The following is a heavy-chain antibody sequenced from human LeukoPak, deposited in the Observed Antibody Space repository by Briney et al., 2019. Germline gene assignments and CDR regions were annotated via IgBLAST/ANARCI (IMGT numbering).Heavy chain of an antibody. CDR3: ARDQRNWNYPGYFDH. V-gene: IGHV3-21*06. Sequence: RTGGSLRLSCAASGFTFSSYAMSWVRQAPGEGLEWVSSISTSSGYIYYADSVKGRFTISRDNAKNSLYLQMNSLRTEDTAMYYCARDQRNWNYPGYFDHWGQGTLVTASS. CDR1: GFTFSSYA. CDR2: ISTSSGYI. J-gene: IGHJ4*02. D-gene: IGHD1-7*01.